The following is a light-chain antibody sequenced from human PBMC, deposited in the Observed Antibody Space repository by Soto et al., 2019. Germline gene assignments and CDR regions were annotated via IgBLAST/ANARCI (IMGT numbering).Light chain of an antibody. Sequence: EIVLTQSPGTLSLSPGERATLSCRASQSVSSSYLAWYQQKPGQAPRLLIYGASSRATGIPDRFSGRGSGTDFTLTISRLEPEDFAVYYCQQYGSSPITVXQVTRTEIK. CDR3: QQYGSSPIT. V-gene: IGKV3-20*01. J-gene: IGKJ5*01. CDR2: GAS. CDR1: QSVSSSY.